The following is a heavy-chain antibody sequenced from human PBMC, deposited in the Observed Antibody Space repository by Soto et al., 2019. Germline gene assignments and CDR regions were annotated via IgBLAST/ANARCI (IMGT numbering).Heavy chain of an antibody. V-gene: IGHV3-33*01. CDR3: ARGGTGVVTPLDY. J-gene: IGHJ4*02. CDR1: GFTFSSYG. Sequence: QVQLVESGGGVVQPGRSLRLSCAASGFTFSSYGMHWVRQAPGKGLEWVAVIWYDGSNKYYADSVKGRFTISRDNSKNTLYLQMNSLRAEETAVYYCARGGTGVVTPLDYWGPGTLVTVSS. CDR2: IWYDGSNK. D-gene: IGHD3-3*01.